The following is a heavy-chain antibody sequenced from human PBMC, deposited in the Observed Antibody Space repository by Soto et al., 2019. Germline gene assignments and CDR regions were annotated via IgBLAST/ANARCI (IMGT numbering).Heavy chain of an antibody. V-gene: IGHV1-3*01. J-gene: IGHJ6*02. CDR3: ARTSIPSQPKGLDL. CDR2: INGGSGKA. D-gene: IGHD2-2*02. CDR1: GYSFTTYG. Sequence: QVQLVQSGAEVKKPGASVKVSCKSSGYSFTTYGIHWLRHAPGQSHEWMGWINGGSGKATYSQRFQDRVTISRDTSASTQYLEVSGLPFDDTAVYRCARTSIPSQPKGLDLWGQGTAVIVSS.